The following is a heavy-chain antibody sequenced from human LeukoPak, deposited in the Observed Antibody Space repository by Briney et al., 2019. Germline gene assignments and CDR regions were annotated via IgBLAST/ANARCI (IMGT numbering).Heavy chain of an antibody. V-gene: IGHV1-69*06. D-gene: IGHD3-22*01. CDR3: ARAGYYDCSSELRVDY. CDR1: GGTFSSYA. J-gene: IGHJ4*02. CDR2: IIPIFGTA. Sequence: SVKVSCKASGGTFSSYAISWVRQAPGQGLEWMGRIIPIFGTANYAQKFQGRVTITADKSTSTAYMELSSLRSEDTAVYYCARAGYYDCSSELRVDYWGQATLVTVSS.